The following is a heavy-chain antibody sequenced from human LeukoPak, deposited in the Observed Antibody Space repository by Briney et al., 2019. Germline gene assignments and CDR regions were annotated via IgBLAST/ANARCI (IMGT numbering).Heavy chain of an antibody. CDR1: GFTFSNYA. V-gene: IGHV3-23*01. CDR2: IFGSGDET. J-gene: IGHJ4*02. D-gene: IGHD4-11*01. CDR3: AKDRVTTVTTFFSQFDF. Sequence: GGSLRLSCAASGFTFSNYAMHWVRQVPGKGLEWVSGIFGSGDETYYTDSLKGRFTISRDNSKNTLFLQISSLRADDTAVYYCAKDRVTTVTTFFSQFDFWGQGTLVTVSS.